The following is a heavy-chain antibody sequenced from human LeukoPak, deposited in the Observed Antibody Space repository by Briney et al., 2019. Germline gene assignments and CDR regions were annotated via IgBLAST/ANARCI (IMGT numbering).Heavy chain of an antibody. D-gene: IGHD1-14*01. J-gene: IGHJ4*02. CDR3: TRDRSRAEDD. CDR2: INQGGSDK. CDR1: GFTFSVHW. V-gene: IGHV3-7*01. Sequence: PGRSLRLSCAASGFTFSVHWVRWVRQAPGKGREWVDNINQGGSDKYYVDSVKGRFTISRDNANNLLYLQMNSLRGEDTAVYYCTRDRSRAEDDWGQGTLVTVSS.